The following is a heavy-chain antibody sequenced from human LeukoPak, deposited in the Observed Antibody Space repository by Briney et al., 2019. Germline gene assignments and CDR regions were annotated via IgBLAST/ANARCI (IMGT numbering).Heavy chain of an antibody. CDR3: AKTFSGWYPYYYMDV. CDR2: INPNSGGT. V-gene: IGHV1-2*02. Sequence: ASVKVSCKASGYTLTGYYMHWVRQAPGQGLEWMGWINPNSGGTNYAQKFQGRVTMTRDTSISTAYMELSRLRSDDTAVYYCAKTFSGWYPYYYMDVWGKGTTVTVSS. CDR1: GYTLTGYY. D-gene: IGHD6-19*01. J-gene: IGHJ6*03.